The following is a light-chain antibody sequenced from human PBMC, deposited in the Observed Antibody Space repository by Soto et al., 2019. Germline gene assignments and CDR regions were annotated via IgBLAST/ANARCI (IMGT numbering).Light chain of an antibody. CDR2: VAS. CDR3: KHTFKSPPWT. V-gene: IGKV1-39*01. J-gene: IGKJ1*01. CDR1: QNIDMY. Sequence: DIHMTQSPSSLSASVGDTVTITCRASQNIDMYLNWYQQKPGKAPRGLISVASNLQSGVPSRFSGSVSGTDFSLTISSLQSEDFASYFCKHTFKSPPWTFGQGTKVEVK.